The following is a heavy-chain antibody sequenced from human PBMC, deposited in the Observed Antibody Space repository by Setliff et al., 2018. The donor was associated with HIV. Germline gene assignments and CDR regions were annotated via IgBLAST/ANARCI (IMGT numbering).Heavy chain of an antibody. D-gene: IGHD3-10*01. J-gene: IGHJ4*02. CDR2: LIDSGVIT. CDR3: AKGEEASLVRGVAVDS. V-gene: IGHV3-23*01. CDR1: GFTFSSYA. Sequence: PGESLKISCAASGFTFSSYAMSWVRQAPGKGLEWVSTLIDSGVITYYGDSVKGRFTISRDNSKNTVYLQMNSLRVEDTAVYRCAKGEEASLVRGVAVDSWGQGVLVTVSS.